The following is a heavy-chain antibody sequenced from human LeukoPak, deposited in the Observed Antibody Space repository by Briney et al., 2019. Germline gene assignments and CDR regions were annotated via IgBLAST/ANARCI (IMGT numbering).Heavy chain of an antibody. D-gene: IGHD2-15*01. CDR2: IYYSGST. Sequence: SETLSLTCTVSGGSISSYYWSWIRQPPGKGLEWIGYIYYSGSTNYNPSLKSRVTISVDTSKNQFSLKLSSVTAADTAVYYCARGAHYCSGGSCYEYWGQGTLVTVSS. CDR1: GGSISSYY. J-gene: IGHJ4*02. CDR3: ARGAHYCSGGSCYEY. V-gene: IGHV4-59*01.